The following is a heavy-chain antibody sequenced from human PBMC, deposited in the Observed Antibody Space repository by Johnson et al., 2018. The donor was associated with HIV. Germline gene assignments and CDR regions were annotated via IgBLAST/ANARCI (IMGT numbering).Heavy chain of an antibody. V-gene: IGHV3-64*01. D-gene: IGHD1-26*01. Sequence: LVESGGGLVQPGGSLRLSCAASGFTFSSYAMHWVRQAPGKGLEYVSAISSNGGSTYYANSVKGRFTISRDNSKNTLYLQMNSLRADDTAVYYCARDLSPREWELRSRAFDIWGQGTMVTVSS. J-gene: IGHJ3*02. CDR3: ARDLSPREWELRSRAFDI. CDR1: GFTFSSYA. CDR2: ISSNGGST.